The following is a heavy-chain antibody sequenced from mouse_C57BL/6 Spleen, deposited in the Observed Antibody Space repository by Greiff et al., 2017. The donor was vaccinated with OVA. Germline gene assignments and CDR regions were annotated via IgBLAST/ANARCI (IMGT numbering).Heavy chain of an antibody. CDR3: ARWNDYNSFDY. Sequence: VQLKESGGGLVQPGGSLKLSCAASGFTFSDYYMYWVRQTPEKRLEWVAYISNGGGSTYYPDTVKGRFTISRDNAKNTLYLQMSRLKSEDTAMYYCARWNDYNSFDYWGQGTTLTVSS. D-gene: IGHD2-4*01. CDR1: GFTFSDYY. J-gene: IGHJ2*01. CDR2: ISNGGGST. V-gene: IGHV5-12*01.